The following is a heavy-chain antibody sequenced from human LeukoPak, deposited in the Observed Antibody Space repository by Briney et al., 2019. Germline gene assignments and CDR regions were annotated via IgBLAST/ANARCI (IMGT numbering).Heavy chain of an antibody. CDR1: GYTFTSYY. Sequence: ASVKVSCKASGYTFTSYYMHWVRQAPGQGLEWMGIINPSGGSTSYARKFQGRVTMTRDTSTSTVYMELSSLRSEDTAVYYCARARSSIAVPDYWGQGTLVTVSS. D-gene: IGHD6-6*01. V-gene: IGHV1-46*01. J-gene: IGHJ4*02. CDR3: ARARSSIAVPDY. CDR2: INPSGGST.